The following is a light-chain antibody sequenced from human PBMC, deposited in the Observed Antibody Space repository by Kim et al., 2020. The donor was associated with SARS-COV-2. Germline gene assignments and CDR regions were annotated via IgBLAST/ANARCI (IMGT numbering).Light chain of an antibody. V-gene: IGLV2-8*01. CDR2: EVK. J-gene: IGLJ3*02. Sequence: GQSVTISCSGISSEVGDYPYVSGYQQHPGKAPTLIIFEVKYRPSGVPDRFSGSKSGNTASLTVSGLQAEDEADYSCSSSAGSNNLVFGGGTQLTVL. CDR1: SSEVGDYPY. CDR3: SSSAGSNNLV.